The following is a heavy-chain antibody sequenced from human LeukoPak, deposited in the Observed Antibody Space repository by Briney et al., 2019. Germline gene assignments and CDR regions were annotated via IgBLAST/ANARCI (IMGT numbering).Heavy chain of an antibody. V-gene: IGHV1-2*02. D-gene: IGHD1-26*01. Sequence: GASVKVSCKASGGTFSSYAISWVRQAPGQGLEWMGWINPNSGGTNNAQKFQGRVTMTRDTSISTAYMELSRLKSDDTAVYYCARGDSGSYSFDYWGQGTLVTVSS. CDR3: ARGDSGSYSFDY. CDR1: GGTFSSYA. CDR2: INPNSGGT. J-gene: IGHJ4*02.